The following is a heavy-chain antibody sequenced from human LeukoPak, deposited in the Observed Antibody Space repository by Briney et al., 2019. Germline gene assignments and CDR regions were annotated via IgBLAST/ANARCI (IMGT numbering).Heavy chain of an antibody. CDR2: IDWDDDK. CDR1: GFSLSTSGMC. J-gene: IGHJ4*02. Sequence: ESGPTLVNPTQTLTLTCTFTGFSLSTSGMCVSWIRQPPGKALEWPARIDWDDDKFYSTSLKTRLTISKDTSKNQVVLSMTNMDPVDTATYYCARSIGLGGTRSGFDYWGQGTLVTVSS. D-gene: IGHD1-1*01. V-gene: IGHV2-70*17. CDR3: ARSIGLGGTRSGFDY.